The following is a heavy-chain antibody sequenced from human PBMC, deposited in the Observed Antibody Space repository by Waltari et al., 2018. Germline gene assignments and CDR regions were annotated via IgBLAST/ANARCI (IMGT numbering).Heavy chain of an antibody. CDR3: ARYYYGSGSYAGYFDY. D-gene: IGHD3-10*01. CDR2: IYYSGST. Sequence: QVQLQESGPGLVKPSETLSLTCTVSGGSISSYYWSWIRQPPGKGLEWIGYIYYSGSTNSNPARKRRVTISVDTSKNQFSLKLSSGAAADTAVYYCARYYYGSGSYAGYFDYWGQGTLVTVSS. J-gene: IGHJ4*02. CDR1: GGSISSYY. V-gene: IGHV4-59*08.